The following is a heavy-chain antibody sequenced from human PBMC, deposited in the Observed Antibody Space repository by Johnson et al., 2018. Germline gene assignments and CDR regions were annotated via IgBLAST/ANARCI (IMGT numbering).Heavy chain of an antibody. CDR3: AKDHWPTYYYMDV. CDR1: GFTFTSYG. D-gene: IGHD1-1*01. V-gene: IGHV3-30*18. CDR2: ISYDGSEK. J-gene: IGHJ6*03. Sequence: QVQLVESGGGVVQPGRSLRLSCIASGFTFTSYGMHWVRQAPDKGLEWVAVISYDGSEKKYGDSVKGRFTISRDNSKNTLYLQMDSLGVGDTAVYYCAKDHWPTYYYMDVGGKGTTVTVSS.